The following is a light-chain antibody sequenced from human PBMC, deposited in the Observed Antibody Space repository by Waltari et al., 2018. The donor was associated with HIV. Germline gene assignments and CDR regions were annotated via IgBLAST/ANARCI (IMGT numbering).Light chain of an antibody. CDR1: RDISND. CDR3: QNYDSAPVA. J-gene: IGKJ5*01. CDR2: GAS. Sequence: DIQMSQAPFSLSASVGDRVTLTCRASRDISNDLAWYQQKSGEVPKLPIYGASTLRSGVSSRFRGSGSGTEFTLTINGLQPEDVASYYCQNYDSAPVAFGQGTRLEI. V-gene: IGKV1-27*01.